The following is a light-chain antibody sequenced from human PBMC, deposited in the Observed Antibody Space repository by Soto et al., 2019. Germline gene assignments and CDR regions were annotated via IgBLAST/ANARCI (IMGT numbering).Light chain of an antibody. V-gene: IGKV3-11*01. Sequence: EIVLTQSPGTLSLSPGDRATLSCWASQSVSGYLAWYQQKLGQPPRLLIYDAFNRAAGIPARFSGSGSGTDFPLTLARLEPDDSAVYYCQQHGISHIPFGQGTR. CDR2: DAF. J-gene: IGKJ5*01. CDR1: QSVSGY. CDR3: QQHGISHIP.